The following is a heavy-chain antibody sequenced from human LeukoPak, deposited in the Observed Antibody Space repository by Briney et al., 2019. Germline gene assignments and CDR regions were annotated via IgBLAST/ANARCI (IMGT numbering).Heavy chain of an antibody. J-gene: IGHJ6*02. CDR1: GGSISSYY. V-gene: IGHV4-59*01. CDR2: IYYSGST. Sequence: PSETLSLTCTVSGGSISSYYWSWIRQPPGKGLEWIGYIYYSGSTNYNPSLKSRVTISVDTSKNQFALKLSSVTAADTAVYYCARGPAVAGTHGMDVWGQGTTVTVSS. CDR3: ARGPAVAGTHGMDV. D-gene: IGHD6-19*01.